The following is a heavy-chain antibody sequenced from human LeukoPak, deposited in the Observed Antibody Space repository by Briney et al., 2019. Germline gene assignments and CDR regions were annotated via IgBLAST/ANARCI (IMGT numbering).Heavy chain of an antibody. CDR1: GYTFTGYY. D-gene: IGHD3-9*01. V-gene: IGHV1-2*02. CDR2: INPNSGGT. J-gene: IGHJ4*02. CDR3: ARGSPYYDILTGNHLDY. Sequence: GASVKVSCKASGYTFTGYYMHWVRQARGQGLEWMGWINPNSGGTNYAQKFQGRVTMTRDTSISTAYMELSRLRSDDTAVYYCARGSPYYDILTGNHLDYWGQGTLVTVSS.